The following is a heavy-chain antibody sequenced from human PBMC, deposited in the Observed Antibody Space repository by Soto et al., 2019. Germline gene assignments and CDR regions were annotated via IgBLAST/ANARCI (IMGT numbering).Heavy chain of an antibody. D-gene: IGHD4-17*01. CDR2: ITGSGGST. CDR3: YSEDYGAYRPHFDY. V-gene: IGHV3-23*04. J-gene: IGHJ4*02. Sequence: EVQLVESGGGLVQPGGSLRLSCAASGFTFSSFDMGWVRQAPGNGLEWVSSITGSGGSTFYADSVKGRFTISRDNSKNKMHLQMNSLRAEYTAIEYCYSEDYGAYRPHFDYWGQGTLVTVSS. CDR1: GFTFSSFD.